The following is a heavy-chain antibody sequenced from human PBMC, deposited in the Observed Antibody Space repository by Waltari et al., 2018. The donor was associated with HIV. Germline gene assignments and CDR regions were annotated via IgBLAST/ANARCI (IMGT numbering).Heavy chain of an antibody. CDR3: ASTGYYFDSSGYPRYFDY. Sequence: QVQLVQSGAELKQPGASVTVSCKASGYTFTHSAVNWVRQATGQGLEWMGWMIPNSGNTGYAQKFQGRVTMTRNTSISTAYMELSSLRSEDTAVYYCASTGYYFDSSGYPRYFDYWGQGTLVTVSS. CDR1: GYTFTHSA. CDR2: MIPNSGNT. V-gene: IGHV1-8*01. J-gene: IGHJ4*02. D-gene: IGHD3-22*01.